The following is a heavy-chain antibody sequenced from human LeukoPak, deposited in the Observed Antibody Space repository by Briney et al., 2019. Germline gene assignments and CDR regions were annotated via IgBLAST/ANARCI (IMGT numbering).Heavy chain of an antibody. CDR3: ARRLDYGGKDYYFDY. D-gene: IGHD4-23*01. CDR1: DDSIISSFYS. CDR2: IYASGST. Sequence: SETLSLTCTVSDDSIISSFYSWGWVRQPPGKGLEWIATIYASGSTNYNPSLKSRVTISVDTSKNQFSLKLSSVTAADTAVYYCARRLDYGGKDYYFDYWGQGTLVTVSS. J-gene: IGHJ4*02. V-gene: IGHV4-39*07.